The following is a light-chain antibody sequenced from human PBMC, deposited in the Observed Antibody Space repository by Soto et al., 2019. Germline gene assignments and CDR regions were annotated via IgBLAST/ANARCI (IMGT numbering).Light chain of an antibody. CDR1: QTGTRYY. J-gene: IGKJ1*01. CDR3: QQYGSSPPT. Sequence: ILLTQSPATLSWSPGERATLSCRASQTGTRYYLACYQQKPGQGPRLLIFGASSRAPGIPDRVSGSGSGTAFTLTIDRLEPEDFAVYYCQQYGSSPPTFGQGTKVEIK. CDR2: GAS. V-gene: IGKV3-20*01.